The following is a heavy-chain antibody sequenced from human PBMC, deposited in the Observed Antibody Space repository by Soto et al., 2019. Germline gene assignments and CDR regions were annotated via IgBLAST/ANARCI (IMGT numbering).Heavy chain of an antibody. CDR3: ARVRRYYDSSGYYYFSNFHY. J-gene: IGHJ4*02. CDR1: GGSISSGDYY. D-gene: IGHD3-22*01. V-gene: IGHV4-30-4*01. Sequence: SETLSLTCTVSGGSISSGDYYWSWIRQPPGKGLEWIGNIYYSGCTYYNPSLKSRVTISVDTSKNQFSLKLTSVTAADTAVYYCARVRRYYDSSGYYYFSNFHYWGQGTLVTV. CDR2: IYYSGCT.